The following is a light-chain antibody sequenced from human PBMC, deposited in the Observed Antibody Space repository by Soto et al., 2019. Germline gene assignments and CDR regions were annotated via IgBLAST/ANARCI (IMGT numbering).Light chain of an antibody. CDR1: SSDVGGYNY. V-gene: IGLV2-8*01. J-gene: IGLJ1*01. CDR3: SSYAGSNSPYV. Sequence: QSALTQPPSASGSPGQSVTISCTGTSSDVGGYNYVSWYQQHPGKAPKLMIYEVSKRTSGVPDRFSGSKSGNTASLTVSGLQADDEAYYYCSSYAGSNSPYVFGTGTKLTVL. CDR2: EVS.